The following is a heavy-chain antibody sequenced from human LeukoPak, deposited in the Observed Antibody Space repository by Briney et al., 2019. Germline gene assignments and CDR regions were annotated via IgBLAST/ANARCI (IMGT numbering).Heavy chain of an antibody. D-gene: IGHD6-13*01. V-gene: IGHV4-61*02. Sequence: PSETLSLTCIVSGGSISSGSYYWSWIRQPAGKGLEWIGRIYTSGSTNYNPSLKSRVTISVDTSKNQFSLKLSSVTAADRAVYYCARAQQLTYFDYWGQGTLVTVSS. J-gene: IGHJ4*02. CDR3: ARAQQLTYFDY. CDR2: IYTSGST. CDR1: GGSISSGSYY.